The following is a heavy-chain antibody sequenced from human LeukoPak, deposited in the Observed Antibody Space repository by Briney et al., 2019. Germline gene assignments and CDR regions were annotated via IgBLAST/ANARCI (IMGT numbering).Heavy chain of an antibody. V-gene: IGHV3-33*08. J-gene: IGHJ4*02. Sequence: PGGSLRLSCAASGFTFSSYWMSWVRQAPGKGLEWVAVIWYDGSNKYYADSVKGRFTISRDNSKNTLYLQMNSLRAEDTAVYYCASRHSSSWYYFDYWGQGTLVTVSS. CDR2: IWYDGSNK. D-gene: IGHD6-13*01. CDR1: GFTFSSYW. CDR3: ASRHSSSWYYFDY.